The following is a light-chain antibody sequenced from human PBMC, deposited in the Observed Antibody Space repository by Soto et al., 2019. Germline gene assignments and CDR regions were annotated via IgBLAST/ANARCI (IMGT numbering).Light chain of an antibody. J-gene: IGKJ1*01. V-gene: IGKV1-5*01. CDR1: QSISSW. CDR3: QQYNHYSWT. Sequence: DIQMTQSPSTLSASVGDRVTIACRASQSISSWLAWYQQKPGKAPKLLIYDASTLESGVPSRFSGSGSGTEFTLTIRGLQPGDFATYYCQQYNHYSWTFGQGTKVDIK. CDR2: DAS.